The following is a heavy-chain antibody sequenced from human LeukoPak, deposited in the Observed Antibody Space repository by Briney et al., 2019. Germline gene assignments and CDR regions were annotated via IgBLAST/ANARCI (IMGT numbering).Heavy chain of an antibody. CDR2: ISGSGGST. CDR3: AKGIYYDSSGYLIYFDY. D-gene: IGHD3-22*01. V-gene: IGHV3-23*01. J-gene: IGHJ4*02. CDR1: GGSISSSN. Sequence: PSETLSLTCAVSGGSISSSNWWSWVRQAPGKGLEWVSAISGSGGSTYYADSVKGRFTISRDNSKNTLYLQMNSLRAEDTAVYYCAKGIYYDSSGYLIYFDYWGQGTLVTVSS.